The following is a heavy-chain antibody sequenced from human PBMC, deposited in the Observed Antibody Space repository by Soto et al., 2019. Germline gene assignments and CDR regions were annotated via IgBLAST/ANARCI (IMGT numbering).Heavy chain of an antibody. CDR2: ISGSGGST. D-gene: IGHD2-15*01. J-gene: IGHJ4*02. CDR3: ATPPHCSGGSCYGYFDY. CDR1: GFTFSSYA. Sequence: GGSLRLSCAASGFTFSSYAMSWVRQAPGKGLEWVSAISGSGGSTYYADSVKGRFTISRDNSKNTLYLQMNSLRAEDTAVYYCATPPHCSGGSCYGYFDYWGQGTLVTVSS. V-gene: IGHV3-23*01.